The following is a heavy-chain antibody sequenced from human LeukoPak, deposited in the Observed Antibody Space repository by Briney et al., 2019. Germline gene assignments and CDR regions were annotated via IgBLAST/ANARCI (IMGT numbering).Heavy chain of an antibody. V-gene: IGHV1-69*04. CDR2: IIPILGIA. Sequence: GASVTVSCKASRGTFISYAISWVRQAPGQGLEWMGRIIPILGIANYAQKFQGRVTITADKSTSTAYMELSSLRSEDTAVYYCARESQCSNGVCYTNNYYYYYGMDVWGQGTTVTVSS. CDR3: ARESQCSNGVCYTNNYYYYYGMDV. J-gene: IGHJ6*02. CDR1: RGTFISYA. D-gene: IGHD2-8*01.